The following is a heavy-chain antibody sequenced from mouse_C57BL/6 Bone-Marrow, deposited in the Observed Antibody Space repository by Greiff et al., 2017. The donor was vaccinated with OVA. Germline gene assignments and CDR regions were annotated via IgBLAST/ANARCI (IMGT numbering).Heavy chain of an antibody. J-gene: IGHJ2*01. CDR1: GYTFTSYG. CDR3: ARIRFLYYFDY. Sequence: VQLVESGAELARPGASVKLSCKASGYTFTSYGISWVKQRTGQGLEWIGEIYPRSGNTYYNEKFKGKATLTADKSSSTAYMELRSLTSEDSAVYFCARIRFLYYFDYWGQGTTLTVSS. D-gene: IGHD2-12*01. CDR2: IYPRSGNT. V-gene: IGHV1-81*01.